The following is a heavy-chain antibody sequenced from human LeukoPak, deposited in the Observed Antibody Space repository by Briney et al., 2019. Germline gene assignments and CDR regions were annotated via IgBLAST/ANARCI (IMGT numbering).Heavy chain of an antibody. J-gene: IGHJ6*03. Sequence: SETLSLTCAVYGGSFSGYYWSWIRQPPGKGLEWIGEINHSGSTNYSPSLKSRVTISVDTSKNQFSLKLRSVTAADTAVYYCAKAPPKEHDFWSGYYNYMDVWGKGTTVTVSS. D-gene: IGHD3-3*01. CDR1: GGSFSGYY. V-gene: IGHV4-34*01. CDR2: INHSGST. CDR3: AKAPPKEHDFWSGYYNYMDV.